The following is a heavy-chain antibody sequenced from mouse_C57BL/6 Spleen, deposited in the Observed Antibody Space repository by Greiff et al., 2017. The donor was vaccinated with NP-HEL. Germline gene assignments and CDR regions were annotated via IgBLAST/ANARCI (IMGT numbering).Heavy chain of an antibody. V-gene: IGHV1-50*01. CDR2: IDPSDSYT. D-gene: IGHD1-1*01. CDR3: ARLNYGSNAMDY. J-gene: IGHJ4*01. CDR1: GYTFTSYW. Sequence: VQLQQSGAELVKPGASVKLSCKASGYTFTSYWMQWVKQRPGQGLEWIGEIDPSDSYTNYNQKFKGKATLTVDTSSSTAYMQLSSLTSEDSAVYYCARLNYGSNAMDYWGQGTSVTVSS.